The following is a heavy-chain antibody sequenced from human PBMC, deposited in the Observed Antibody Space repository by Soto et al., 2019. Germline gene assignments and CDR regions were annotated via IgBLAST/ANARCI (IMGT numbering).Heavy chain of an antibody. V-gene: IGHV1-2*02. CDR3: ARESSTSCFRCGY. CDR1: GYMFTGYY. J-gene: IGHJ4*02. CDR2: INPNSGAT. D-gene: IGHD2-2*01. Sequence: ASVKVSCKASGYMFTGYYMHWVRQAPGQGLEWMAWINPNSGATKYAQKFQGRVTMTRDTSISTAYMELSRLTSGDTAVYYCARESSTSCFRCGYWGQGTLVTVSS.